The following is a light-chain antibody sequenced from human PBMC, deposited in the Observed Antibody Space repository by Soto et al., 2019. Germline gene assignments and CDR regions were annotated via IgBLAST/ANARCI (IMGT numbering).Light chain of an antibody. CDR2: EVT. V-gene: IGLV2-8*01. CDR1: SGDIGGYDY. CDR3: SSYAGSNNPYV. J-gene: IGLJ1*01. Sequence: QSALTQPPSASGSPVQSVTIPCTGTSGDIGGYDYVSWYQQHPGKAPKLMIYEVTKRPLGVPDRFSGSKSGNTASLTVSGLQAEDEVDYYCSSYAGSNNPYVFGTGTKVTVL.